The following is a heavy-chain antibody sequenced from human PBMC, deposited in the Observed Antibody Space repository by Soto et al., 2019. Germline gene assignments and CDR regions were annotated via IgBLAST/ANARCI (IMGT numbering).Heavy chain of an antibody. CDR3: ARDRGRWLQFAYFDY. Sequence: ASVKVSCKASGYTFTTYYMHWVRQAPGQGLEWMGIINPSSGSTSYAQRFQGRVTMTRDTPTSTVYMDLSSLRSEDTAVYYCARDRGRWLQFAYFDYWGQGTLVTVSS. J-gene: IGHJ4*02. V-gene: IGHV1-46*01. D-gene: IGHD5-12*01. CDR2: INPSSGST. CDR1: GYTFTTYY.